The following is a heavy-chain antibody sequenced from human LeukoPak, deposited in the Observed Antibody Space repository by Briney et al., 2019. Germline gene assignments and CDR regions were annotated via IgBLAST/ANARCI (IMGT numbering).Heavy chain of an antibody. Sequence: SETLSLTCTVSGYSISSGYYWGWIRQPPGKGLEWIGTIFHSGSTYYNPSLKSRVAISVDTSKNQFSLRLSSVTAADTAVYYCARVYYANSYDYWFFDLWGRGTLVTVSS. J-gene: IGHJ2*01. CDR1: GYSISSGYY. D-gene: IGHD2-2*01. CDR2: IFHSGST. CDR3: ARVYYANSYDYWFFDL. V-gene: IGHV4-38-2*02.